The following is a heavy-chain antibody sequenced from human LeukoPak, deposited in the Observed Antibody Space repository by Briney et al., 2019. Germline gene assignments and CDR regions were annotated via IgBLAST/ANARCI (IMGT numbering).Heavy chain of an antibody. CDR2: IKQDGSEK. D-gene: IGHD3-22*01. CDR3: ARGNYYDSSGYYYY. V-gene: IGHV3-7*01. CDR1: GGSISSYY. J-gene: IGHJ4*02. Sequence: LSLTCTVSGGSISSYYWSWIRQPPGKGLEWVANIKQDGSEKYYVDSVKGRFTISRDNAKNSLYLQMNSLRAEDTAVYYCARGNYYDSSGYYYYWGQGTLVTVSS.